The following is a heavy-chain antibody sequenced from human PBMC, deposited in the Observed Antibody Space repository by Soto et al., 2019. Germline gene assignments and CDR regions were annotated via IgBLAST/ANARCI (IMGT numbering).Heavy chain of an antibody. CDR3: ARQAAGNYYDSSGSQVWYFDL. J-gene: IGHJ2*01. CDR2: IYPGDSDT. CDR1: GYSFASSW. D-gene: IGHD3-22*01. V-gene: IGHV5-51*01. Sequence: EVQLVQSGAEVKKPGESLKISCKGSGYSFASSWIGWLRQMPGKGLEWLGIIYPGDSDTRYSPSFQSQVTISVDTSINTADLQWSNLKASYTVMYFCARQAAGNYYDSSGSQVWYFDLWGRGTLVTVSS.